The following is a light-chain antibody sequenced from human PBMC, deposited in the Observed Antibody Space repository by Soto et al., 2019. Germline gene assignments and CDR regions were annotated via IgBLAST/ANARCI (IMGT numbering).Light chain of an antibody. J-gene: IGKJ1*01. CDR3: QQSYSNPRT. V-gene: IGKV1-39*01. CDR1: ENIDRY. Sequence: DIQMTQSPSSLSASVGDRVTITCRASENIDRYLNWYQQKPGKTPELLISAASNLQSGVPSRISGGGSGTNFTLTISSLQPEDFATYYCQQSYSNPRTFGQGTKVDIK. CDR2: AAS.